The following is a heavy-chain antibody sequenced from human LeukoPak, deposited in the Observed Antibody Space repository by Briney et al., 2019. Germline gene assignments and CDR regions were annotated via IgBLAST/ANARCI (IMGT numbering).Heavy chain of an antibody. V-gene: IGHV1-2*06. CDR1: GYTFTDYY. Sequence: ASVKVSCKASGYTFTDYYMHWVRHAPGQGLEWMGRINPNSGGTNYSQKVQGRVSMTRATSISTAYMELQMLRSEDKAVVYCYWGGVVPAAFFDYWGQGTLVTVSS. CDR3: YWGGVVPAAFFDY. D-gene: IGHD2-2*01. J-gene: IGHJ4*02. CDR2: INPNSGGT.